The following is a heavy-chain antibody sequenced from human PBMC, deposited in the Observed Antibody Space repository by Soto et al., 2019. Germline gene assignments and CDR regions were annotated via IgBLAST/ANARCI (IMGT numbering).Heavy chain of an antibody. CDR2: ISGSGGTT. CDR1: GFTFSNYA. D-gene: IGHD6-19*01. J-gene: IGHJ4*02. CDR3: AKFFVETGSNRGWPWSFHS. V-gene: IGHV3-23*01. Sequence: EVQLLESGGGLVQPGRSLRLSCAASGFTFSNYAMSWVRQAPGQGLDWVSAISGSGGTTYYADSVKGRFTISRDNSKDPLFRQLNSLRAEDAAVYYCAKFFVETGSNRGWPWSFHSWGQGTLVTGSS.